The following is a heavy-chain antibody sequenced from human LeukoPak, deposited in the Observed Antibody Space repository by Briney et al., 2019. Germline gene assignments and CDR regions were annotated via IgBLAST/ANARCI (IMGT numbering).Heavy chain of an antibody. CDR2: ISSSSSYI. D-gene: IGHD6-6*01. J-gene: IGHJ5*02. Sequence: GGSLRLSCAASGFTFSNYRMNWVRQAPGKGLEWVSSISSSSSYIYYADSVKGRFTISRDNAKNSLSLQMNSLRAEDSAVYYCAKGAVAGRQRAPPKEWFDPWGQGTLVTVSS. V-gene: IGHV3-21*01. CDR3: AKGAVAGRQRAPPKEWFDP. CDR1: GFTFSNYR.